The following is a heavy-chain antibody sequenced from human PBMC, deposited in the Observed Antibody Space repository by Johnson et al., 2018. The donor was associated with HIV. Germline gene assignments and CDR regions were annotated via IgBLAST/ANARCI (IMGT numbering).Heavy chain of an antibody. J-gene: IGHJ3*02. CDR3: AKTYSGSNRDAFDI. D-gene: IGHD1-26*01. CDR2: ISYDGSNK. Sequence: QVQLVESGGGVVQPGRSLRLSCAASGFTFSSYAMHLVRQAPGKGLEWVAVISYDGSNKYYADSVKGRFTISRDNSKNTLYLQMNSLRAEDTAVYYCAKTYSGSNRDAFDIWGQGTMVTVSS. V-gene: IGHV3-30*18. CDR1: GFTFSSYA.